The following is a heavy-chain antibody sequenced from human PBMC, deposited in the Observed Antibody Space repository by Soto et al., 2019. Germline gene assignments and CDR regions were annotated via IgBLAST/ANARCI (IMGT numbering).Heavy chain of an antibody. V-gene: IGHV1-69*01. Sequence: QVQLVQSGAEVKKPGSSVTVSCKASGGTFSSYAISWVRQAPGQGLEWMGGIIPIFGTANYAQKFQGRVTITADESTSTAYMELSSLRSEDTAVYYCARGPHYDFWSGYNPPDYWGQGTLVTVSS. J-gene: IGHJ4*02. D-gene: IGHD3-3*01. CDR3: ARGPHYDFWSGYNPPDY. CDR1: GGTFSSYA. CDR2: IIPIFGTA.